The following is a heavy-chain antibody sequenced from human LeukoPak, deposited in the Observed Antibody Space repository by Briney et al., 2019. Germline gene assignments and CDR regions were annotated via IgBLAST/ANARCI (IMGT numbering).Heavy chain of an antibody. CDR1: GGSFSGYY. Sequence: SETPSLTCAVYGGSFSGYYWSWIRQPPGKGLEWIGEINHSGSTNYNPSLKSRVTISVDTSKNQFSLKLSSVTAADTAVYYCARGGDFWSGYYGPGYYYYMDVWGKGTTVTVSS. V-gene: IGHV4-34*01. D-gene: IGHD3-3*01. J-gene: IGHJ6*03. CDR3: ARGGDFWSGYYGPGYYYYMDV. CDR2: INHSGST.